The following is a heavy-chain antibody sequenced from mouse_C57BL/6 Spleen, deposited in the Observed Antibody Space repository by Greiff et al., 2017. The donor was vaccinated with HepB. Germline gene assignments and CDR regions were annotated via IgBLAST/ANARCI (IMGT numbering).Heavy chain of an antibody. CDR1: GYSFTDYN. Sequence: EVQLVESGPELVKPGASVKISCKASGYSFTDYNMNWVKQSNGKSLEWIGVINPNYGTTSYNQKFKGKATLTVDQSSSTAYMQLNSLTSEDSAVYYCASLITTVVDYYAMDYWGQGTSVTVSS. J-gene: IGHJ4*01. CDR2: INPNYGTT. CDR3: ASLITTVVDYYAMDY. D-gene: IGHD1-1*01. V-gene: IGHV1-39*01.